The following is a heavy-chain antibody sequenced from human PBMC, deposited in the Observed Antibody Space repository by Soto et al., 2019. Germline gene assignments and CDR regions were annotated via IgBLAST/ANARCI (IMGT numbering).Heavy chain of an antibody. CDR1: GFTFSSYE. CDR3: ARDLGQNSSHGGYYYYGMDV. D-gene: IGHD6-13*01. J-gene: IGHJ6*02. CDR2: ISSSGSTI. Sequence: PGGSLRLSCAASGFTFSSYEMNWVRQAPGKGLEWVSYISSSGSTIYYADSVKGRFTISRDNAKNSLYLQMNSLRAEDTAVYYCARDLGQNSSHGGYYYYGMDVWGQGTTVTVSS. V-gene: IGHV3-48*03.